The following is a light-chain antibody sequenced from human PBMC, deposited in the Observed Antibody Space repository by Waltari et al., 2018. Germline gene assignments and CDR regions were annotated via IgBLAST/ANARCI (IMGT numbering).Light chain of an antibody. CDR1: QSVSSS. V-gene: IGKV3-11*01. Sequence: EIVLTQSPVTLSLSPGERATLSCRASQSVSSSLAWYQQKPGQAPRLLIYGASNRATGIPDRFSGSGSGTDFTLTISSLEPEDFAVYYCQQYSNWPLTFGGGTKVEIK. CDR3: QQYSNWPLT. CDR2: GAS. J-gene: IGKJ4*01.